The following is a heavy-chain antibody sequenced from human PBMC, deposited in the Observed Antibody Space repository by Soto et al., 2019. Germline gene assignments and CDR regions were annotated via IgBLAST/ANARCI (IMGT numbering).Heavy chain of an antibody. D-gene: IGHD3-22*01. CDR2: INAGNGNT. CDR1: GYTFTSYA. J-gene: IGHJ4*02. Sequence: QVKLVQSGAEEKKPGASVKVSGKASGYTFTSYAMLWVRQAPGQRLEWMGWINAGNGNTKYSQKFQGRVTITRDTSASTAYMELSSLRSEDTAVYYCARDRGSGYYCDWGQGTLVTVSS. CDR3: ARDRGSGYYCD. V-gene: IGHV1-3*05.